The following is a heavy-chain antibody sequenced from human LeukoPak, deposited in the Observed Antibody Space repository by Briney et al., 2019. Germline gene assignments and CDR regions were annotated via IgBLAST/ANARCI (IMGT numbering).Heavy chain of an antibody. V-gene: IGHV3-30*18. J-gene: IGHJ5*02. D-gene: IGHD6-13*01. CDR2: ISYDGSNK. CDR3: AKTGGAIAAAANWFDP. Sequence: GGSLRLSCAASGFTFSTHWMSWVRQAPGKGLEWVAAISYDGSNKYYADSVKGRFTISRDNSKNTLYLQMNSLRAEDTAVYYCAKTGGAIAAAANWFDPWGQGTLVTVSS. CDR1: GFTFSTHW.